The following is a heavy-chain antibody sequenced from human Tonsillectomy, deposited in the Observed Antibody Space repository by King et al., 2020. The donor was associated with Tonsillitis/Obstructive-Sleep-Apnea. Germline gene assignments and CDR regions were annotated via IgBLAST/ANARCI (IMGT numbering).Heavy chain of an antibody. CDR1: GYSFTGYW. Sequence: QLVQSGAEVKKPGESLRISCKGSGYSFTGYWISWVRQMPGKGLEWMGRIDPSDSYTNYSPSFQGHVTISADKSISTAYLQWSSLKASDTAMYYCAARVGIVGATGYWGQGTLVTVSS. D-gene: IGHD1-26*01. J-gene: IGHJ4*02. CDR3: AARVGIVGATGY. V-gene: IGHV5-10-1*03. CDR2: IDPSDSYT.